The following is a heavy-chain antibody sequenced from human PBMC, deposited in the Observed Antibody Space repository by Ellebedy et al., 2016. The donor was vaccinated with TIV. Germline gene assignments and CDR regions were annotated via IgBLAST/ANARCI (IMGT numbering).Heavy chain of an antibody. CDR3: ARGVNYVSGATHFDY. V-gene: IGHV4-59*01. Sequence: SETLSLTXTVSGGSISSYYWSWIRQPPGKGLEWIGYIYYSGSTNYNPSLKSRVTISVDTSKNQFSLKLSSVTAADTAVYYCARGVNYVSGATHFDYWGQGTLVTVSS. CDR1: GGSISSYY. CDR2: IYYSGST. J-gene: IGHJ4*02. D-gene: IGHD3-10*01.